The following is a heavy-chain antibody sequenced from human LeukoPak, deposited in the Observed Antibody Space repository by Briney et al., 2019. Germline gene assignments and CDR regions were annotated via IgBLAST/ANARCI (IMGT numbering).Heavy chain of an antibody. CDR2: ISVSGIT. V-gene: IGHV3-23*01. J-gene: IGHJ4*02. CDR3: AVIPLRSGYYIDY. CDR1: GLTFSSNS. D-gene: IGHD3-22*01. Sequence: GGSVRLSCVASGLTFSSNSMSWVRQPPGMGLEWVSGISVSGITVYADSVKGRLTISRDNSKNTLYLQMNSLRAEDTAVYYCAVIPLRSGYYIDYWGQGTLVTVSS.